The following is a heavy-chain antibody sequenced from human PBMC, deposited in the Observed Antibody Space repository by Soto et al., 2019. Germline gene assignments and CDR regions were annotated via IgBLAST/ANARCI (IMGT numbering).Heavy chain of an antibody. CDR3: GSVRPSGSVLS. D-gene: IGHD6-25*01. J-gene: IGHJ5*02. V-gene: IGHV4-59*01. CDR2: VYFSGNT. Sequence: TETVALTFTFSGCCLTRISWSWNRKSHGKGLASFGYVYFSGNTNYNPSLKSRVAISIDTSKNQFSLRLASVTAADTAFYYCGSVRPSGSVLSWGPGTLLTVSS. CDR1: GCCLTRIS.